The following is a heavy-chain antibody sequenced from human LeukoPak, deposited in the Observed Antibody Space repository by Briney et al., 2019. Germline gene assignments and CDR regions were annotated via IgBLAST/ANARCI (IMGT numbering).Heavy chain of an antibody. CDR3: AGELEYYFDY. CDR1: SGSISSISYY. D-gene: IGHD3-3*02. Sequence: SETLSLTCTVSSGSISSISYYWGWIRQPPGKGLEWIGSIYYSGSTSYNMSLKSRVTISVDTAKNQFSLKLSSVTAADTAVYYCAGELEYYFDYWGQGTLVTVSS. J-gene: IGHJ4*02. V-gene: IGHV4-39*07. CDR2: IYYSGST.